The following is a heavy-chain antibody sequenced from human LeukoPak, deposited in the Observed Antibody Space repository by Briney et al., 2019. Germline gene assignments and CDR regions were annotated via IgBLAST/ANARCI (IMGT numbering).Heavy chain of an antibody. CDR1: GGSISCSSYY. D-gene: IGHD6-13*01. CDR3: GRIAAAAIADY. J-gene: IGHJ4*02. V-gene: IGHV4-39*01. CDR2: IYYSGST. Sequence: SETLSLTCTVSGGSISCSSYYWGWIRQPPGKGLEWIGSIYYSGSTYYNPSLKSRVTISVDTSKNQFSLKLNSVTAADTAVYYCGRIAAAAIADYWGQGILVTVSS.